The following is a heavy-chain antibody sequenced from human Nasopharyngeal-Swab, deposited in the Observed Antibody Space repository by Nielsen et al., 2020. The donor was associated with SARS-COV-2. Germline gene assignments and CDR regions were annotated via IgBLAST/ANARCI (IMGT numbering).Heavy chain of an antibody. Sequence: GESLKISCEVSGFSVSYNYMSWVRQAPGKGLEWVSVIYSDGSTYYVDSVKGRFTISRDTSQHIVYLQMNSLRAEDKAVYYCARGGSSWDGLGFFDYWGQGTLVTVSS. CDR2: IYSDGST. D-gene: IGHD6-13*01. CDR3: ARGGSSWDGLGFFDY. CDR1: GFSVSYNY. V-gene: IGHV3-53*01. J-gene: IGHJ4*02.